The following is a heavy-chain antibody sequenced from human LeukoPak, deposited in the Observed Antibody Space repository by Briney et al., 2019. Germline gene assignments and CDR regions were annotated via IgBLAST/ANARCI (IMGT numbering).Heavy chain of an antibody. CDR1: GGTFSSYA. Sequence: SVKVSCKASGGTFSSYAISWVRQAPGQGLEWMGGIIPIFGTANYAQKFQGRVTITADESTSTAYMELSSLRSEDTAVYYCARDMGVAVQGEGDYWGQGTLVTVSS. D-gene: IGHD3-16*01. V-gene: IGHV1-69*01. CDR2: IIPIFGTA. J-gene: IGHJ4*02. CDR3: ARDMGVAVQGEGDY.